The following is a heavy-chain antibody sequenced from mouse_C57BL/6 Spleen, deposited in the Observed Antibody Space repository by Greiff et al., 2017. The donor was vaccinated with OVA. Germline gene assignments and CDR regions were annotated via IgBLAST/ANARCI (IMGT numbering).Heavy chain of an antibody. Sequence: QVQLQQPGPGLVQPSQSLSITCTVSGFSLTSYGVHWVRQSPGKGLEWLGVIWRGGSTDYNAAFMSRLSITKDNSKSQVFFKMNSLQADDTAIYYCAKEVPIYYAMDYWGQGTSVTVSS. CDR2: IWRGGST. CDR3: AKEVPIYYAMDY. J-gene: IGHJ4*01. CDR1: GFSLTSYG. D-gene: IGHD5-1*01. V-gene: IGHV2-5*01.